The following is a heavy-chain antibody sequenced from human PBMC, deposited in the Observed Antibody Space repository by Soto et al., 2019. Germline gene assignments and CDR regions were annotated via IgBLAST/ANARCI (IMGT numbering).Heavy chain of an antibody. Sequence: QVQLHESGPGLVKPSGTLSLTCAVSGDSINNTHWWSWVRQPPGKGLEWIGEIYRAGSTNYNPSLKSRVTLSLDKSNNRLSLKMTSVTAADTAFYYCARRQFGNSYFDSWGQGTLVAISS. CDR1: GDSINNTHW. CDR3: ARRQFGNSYFDS. J-gene: IGHJ4*02. CDR2: IYRAGST. V-gene: IGHV4-4*02. D-gene: IGHD3-10*01.